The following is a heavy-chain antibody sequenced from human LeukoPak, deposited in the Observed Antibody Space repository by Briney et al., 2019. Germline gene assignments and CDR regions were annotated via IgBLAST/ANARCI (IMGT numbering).Heavy chain of an antibody. CDR3: ARVGVVNAFDY. CDR1: GGSINTPNYY. J-gene: IGHJ4*02. V-gene: IGHV4-39*07. Sequence: PSETLSLTCTVSGGSINTPNYYWGWIRQAPGKGLEWIGNIFYSGGTYYSPSLTSRVTISVDTSKNQFSLKLSSVTAADTAVYYCARVGVVNAFDYWGQGTLVTVSS. CDR2: IFYSGGT. D-gene: IGHD2-21*01.